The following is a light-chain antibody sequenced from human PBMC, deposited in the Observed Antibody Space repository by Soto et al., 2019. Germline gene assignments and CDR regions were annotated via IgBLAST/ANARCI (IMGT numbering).Light chain of an antibody. CDR3: QQYGSSPR. CDR1: QSVSSSY. J-gene: IGKJ3*01. V-gene: IGKV3-20*01. CDR2: GAY. Sequence: ELVLTQSPGTLSLSPGERATLSCRVSQSVSSSYLAWYQQKPGQAPRLLIYGAYSRATGIPDRFSVSGSGTDFTLTISRLEPEDFAVYYCQQYGSSPRFGPGTKVDIK.